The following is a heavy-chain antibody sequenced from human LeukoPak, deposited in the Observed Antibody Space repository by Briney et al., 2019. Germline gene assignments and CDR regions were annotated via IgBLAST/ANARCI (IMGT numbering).Heavy chain of an antibody. D-gene: IGHD3-22*01. CDR1: GGSISSYY. V-gene: IGHV4-59*01. CDR2: MYYSGST. Sequence: TSETLSLTCTVSGGSISSYYWSWIRQPPGKGLEWIGDMYYSGSTNYNPSLKSRVTISVDTSKNQFSLKLSSVTAADTAVYYCARTVWDTNSSGYYSLFDYWGQGTLVTVSS. CDR3: ARTVWDTNSSGYYSLFDY. J-gene: IGHJ4*02.